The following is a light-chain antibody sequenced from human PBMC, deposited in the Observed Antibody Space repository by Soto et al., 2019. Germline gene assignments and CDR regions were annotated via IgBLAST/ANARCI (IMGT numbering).Light chain of an antibody. J-gene: IGLJ3*02. V-gene: IGLV4-69*01. CDR1: SGHSSYA. CDR3: QTWGTGTWV. CDR2: LNNDGSH. Sequence: QPVLTQSPSASASLGASVKLTCTLSSGHSSYAIAWHQQQPEKGPRYLMKLNNDGSHSKGDGIPDRFSGSSSGAERYLTISSLPSEDEADYYCQTWGTGTWVFGGGTQLTVL.